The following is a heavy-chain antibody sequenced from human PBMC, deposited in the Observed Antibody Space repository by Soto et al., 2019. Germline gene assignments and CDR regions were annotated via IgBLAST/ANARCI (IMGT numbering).Heavy chain of an antibody. V-gene: IGHV1-8*01. D-gene: IGHD6-25*01. CDR2: MNPSTGNT. J-gene: IGHJ4*02. CDR1: GYTFTSCD. CDR3: ARRKERSGPHYFDS. Sequence: ASVKVSCKASGYTFTSCDIHWVRQATGQGLEWMGWMNPSTGNTGFAQEFQGRVTLTRNTSITTAYMELSSLRSEDTAVYFCARRKERSGPHYFDSWAQGSLVTVYS.